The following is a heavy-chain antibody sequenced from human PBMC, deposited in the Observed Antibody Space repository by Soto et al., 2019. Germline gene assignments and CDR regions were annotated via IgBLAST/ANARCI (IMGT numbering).Heavy chain of an antibody. CDR2: INDRGNT. V-gene: IGHV4-34*01. D-gene: IGHD3-22*01. J-gene: IGHJ4*02. CDR1: GGSLNIYH. Sequence: PSETLSLTCAVYGGSLNIYHWTWIRQSPGKGLEWIGEINDRGNTKYNPSLKSRVTISVDTSKNQFSLKLTSVTAEDTAVYFCTKVRADYYDSSGPNYWGQGTLVTVSS. CDR3: TKVRADYYDSSGPNY.